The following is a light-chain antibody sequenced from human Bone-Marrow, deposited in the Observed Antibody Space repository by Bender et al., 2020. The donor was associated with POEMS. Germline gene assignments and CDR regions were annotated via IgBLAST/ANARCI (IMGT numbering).Light chain of an antibody. V-gene: IGLV1-44*01. CDR1: SSNIGAHA. Sequence: QSVLTQPPSASGTPGQRVTISCSGGSSNIGAHAVNWYQHLPGTAPKLLIYSSHRRPSEVPDRFSGSRSGTSASLAISGLQSEDEADYYCCTYVGSGTYLFGGGTELTVL. CDR3: CTYVGSGTYL. CDR2: SSH. J-gene: IGLJ2*01.